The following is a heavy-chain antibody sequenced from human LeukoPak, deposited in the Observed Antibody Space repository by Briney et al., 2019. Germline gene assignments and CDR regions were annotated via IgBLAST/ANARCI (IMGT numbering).Heavy chain of an antibody. CDR3: AKANYYDSSGYFDY. Sequence: GRSLRLSCAASGFTFSSYAMSWVRQAPGKGLEWVSAISGSGGSTYYADSVKGRFTISRDNSKNTLYLQMNSLRAEDTAVYYCAKANYYDSSGYFDYWGQGTLVTVSS. CDR1: GFTFSSYA. J-gene: IGHJ4*02. V-gene: IGHV3-23*01. CDR2: ISGSGGST. D-gene: IGHD3-22*01.